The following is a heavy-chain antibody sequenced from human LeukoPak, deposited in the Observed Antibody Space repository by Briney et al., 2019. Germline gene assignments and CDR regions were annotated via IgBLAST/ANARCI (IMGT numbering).Heavy chain of an antibody. CDR3: AKDFYYDSSGYHALDY. V-gene: IGHV3-43D*03. D-gene: IGHD3-22*01. J-gene: IGHJ4*02. CDR1: GFTFDDYA. CDR2: ISWGGGST. Sequence: GGSLRLSCAASGFTFDDYAMHWVRQAPGKGLEWVSLISWGGGSTYYADSVKGRFTISRDNSKNSLYLQMNSLRAEDTALYYCAKDFYYDSSGYHALDYWGQGTLVTVSS.